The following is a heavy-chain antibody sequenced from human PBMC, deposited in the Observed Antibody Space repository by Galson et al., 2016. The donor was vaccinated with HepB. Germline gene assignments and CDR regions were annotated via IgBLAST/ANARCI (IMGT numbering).Heavy chain of an antibody. CDR3: ASQLGSRGVAGPYFDS. Sequence: SLRLSCAATGFNLSNYAMHWARQAPGKGLEWMAVISYDGSRKYYAESENGRFTISRDNSENILYLQINTLKTEDTGMYHCASQLGSRGVAGPYFDSWGQGTLVTVSS. CDR2: ISYDGSRK. CDR1: GFNLSNYA. J-gene: IGHJ4*02. D-gene: IGHD6-19*01. V-gene: IGHV3-30-3*01.